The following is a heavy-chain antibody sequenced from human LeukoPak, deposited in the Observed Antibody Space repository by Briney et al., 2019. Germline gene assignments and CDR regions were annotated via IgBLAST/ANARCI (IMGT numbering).Heavy chain of an antibody. J-gene: IGHJ4*02. D-gene: IGHD6-19*01. V-gene: IGHV6-1*01. CDR2: TYYRSKWYN. CDR1: GDSVSSNSSA. CDR3: ARAPGVAVAGTAPFDY. Sequence: SQTLSLTCAISGDSVSSNSSAWNWIRQSPSRGLKWLGRTYYRSKWYNDYAVSVKSRITINPDTSKNQFSLQLNSVTPEDTAVYYCARAPGVAVAGTAPFDYWGQGTLVTVSS.